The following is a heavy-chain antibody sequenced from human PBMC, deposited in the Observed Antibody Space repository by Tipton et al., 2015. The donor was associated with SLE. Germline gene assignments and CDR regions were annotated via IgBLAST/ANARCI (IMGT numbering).Heavy chain of an antibody. CDR3: TTGSLTVTTGAEDH. D-gene: IGHD4-17*01. J-gene: IGHJ4*02. V-gene: IGHV3-49*04. CDR2: IRSEAHGGTT. Sequence: SLRLSCTGSGFTFGDYAMTWVRQAPGKGLEWVGFIRSEAHGGTTEYDASVKGRFSISRDDSKSIAYLHLTSLETEDTAVYYCTTGSLTVTTGAEDHWGPGTLVTVSS. CDR1: GFTFGDYA.